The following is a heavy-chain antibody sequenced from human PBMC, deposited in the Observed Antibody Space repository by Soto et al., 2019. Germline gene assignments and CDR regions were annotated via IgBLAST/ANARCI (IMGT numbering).Heavy chain of an antibody. J-gene: IGHJ6*02. V-gene: IGHV3-33*01. CDR2: IWYDGSNK. D-gene: IGHD3-10*01. CDR1: GFTFSSYG. Sequence: QVQLVESGGGVVQPGRSLRLSCAASGFTFSSYGMHWVRQAPGKGLEWVAVIWYDGSNKYYADSVKGRFTISRDNSKNTLYLKMNSLRAEDTAVYYCARDESTRVRGEYVYYYCGMDVWGQGTTVTVSS. CDR3: ARDESTRVRGEYVYYYCGMDV.